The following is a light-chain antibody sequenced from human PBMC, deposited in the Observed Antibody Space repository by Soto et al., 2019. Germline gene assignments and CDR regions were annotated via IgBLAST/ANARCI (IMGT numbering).Light chain of an antibody. V-gene: IGKV3-15*01. CDR2: GAS. CDR3: QQYNNWPKAT. CDR1: QSVSSN. Sequence: EIVMTQSPATLSVSPGERATLSCRASQSVSSNLAWYQQKPGQAPRLLIYGASTRATGIPARFSGSGSGTEFTLTISSLQSEDFAVYYCQQYNNWPKATSGKRTKVDIK. J-gene: IGKJ1*01.